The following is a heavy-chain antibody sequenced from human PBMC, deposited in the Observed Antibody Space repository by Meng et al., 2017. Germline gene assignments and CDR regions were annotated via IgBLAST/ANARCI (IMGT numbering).Heavy chain of an antibody. D-gene: IGHD3-10*01. CDR3: AGNLVADYYGSGSYYTFGGRPWYYFDY. Sequence: ASVKVSCKASGYTFTGYYMHWVRQAPGQGLEWMGWINPNSGGTNYAQKFQGRVNMTRDTSISTAYMELSRLRSDDTAVYYCAGNLVADYYGSGSYYTFGGRPWYYFDYWGQGTLVTVSS. CDR2: INPNSGGT. V-gene: IGHV1-2*02. CDR1: GYTFTGYY. J-gene: IGHJ4*02.